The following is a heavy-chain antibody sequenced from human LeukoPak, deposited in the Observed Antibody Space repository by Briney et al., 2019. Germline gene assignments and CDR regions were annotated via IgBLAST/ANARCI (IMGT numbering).Heavy chain of an antibody. CDR1: GGSISSRDYY. CDR2: IYYSGTT. D-gene: IGHD4-11*01. V-gene: IGHV4-39*07. Sequence: TASETLSLTCTVSGGSISSRDYYWGWIRQPPGKGLEWIGSIYYSGTTYYNPSLKSRLTMSVDTSKNQFSLRLSSVTAADTAVCYCAPKGGGYYSWGQGTLVTVSS. CDR3: APKGGGYYS. J-gene: IGHJ4*02.